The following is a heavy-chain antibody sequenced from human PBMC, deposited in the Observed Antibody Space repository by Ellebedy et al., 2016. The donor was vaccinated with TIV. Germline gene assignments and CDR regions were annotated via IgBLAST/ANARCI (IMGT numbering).Heavy chain of an antibody. Sequence: GESLKISCAASGFTFSGYAMSWVRQAPGKGLEWVSGINAGGGKTYYADSGKGRFTISRDNSKNTLYLQMNSLRAEDTAIYYCARGRSGTYIHNAFDHWGQGTLVTVSS. J-gene: IGHJ4*02. CDR3: ARGRSGTYIHNAFDH. D-gene: IGHD1-1*01. V-gene: IGHV3-23*01. CDR1: GFTFSGYA. CDR2: INAGGGKT.